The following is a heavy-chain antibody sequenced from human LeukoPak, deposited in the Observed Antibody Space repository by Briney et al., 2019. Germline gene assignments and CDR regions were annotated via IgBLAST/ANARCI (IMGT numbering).Heavy chain of an antibody. CDR2: IYTGGSI. D-gene: IGHD6-13*01. V-gene: IGHV3-66*01. Sequence: GGSLRLSCAASGITVSGNHMNWVRQAPGKGLEWVSVIYTGGSIYYADSVKGTFTISRDNSKNTLYLHMNSLRAEDTAVYYCARDYKGSGTFDYWGQGTLVTVSS. CDR1: GITVSGNH. J-gene: IGHJ4*02. CDR3: ARDYKGSGTFDY.